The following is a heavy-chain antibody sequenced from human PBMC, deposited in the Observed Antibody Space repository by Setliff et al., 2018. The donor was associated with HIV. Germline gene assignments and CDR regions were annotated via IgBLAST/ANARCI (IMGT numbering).Heavy chain of an antibody. CDR1: GFTFSNYA. CDR3: AKVFAFGVDGFDI. CDR2: IGAAGYPT. J-gene: IGHJ3*02. Sequence: GESLKISCAASGFTFSNYAMGWVRQGPGKGLEWVSTIGAAGYPTHYAESVKGRFTISKDNSQNALYLQMNSLTDEDTAVYYCAKVFAFGVDGFDIWGQGTMVTVS. D-gene: IGHD3-10*01. V-gene: IGHV3-23*01.